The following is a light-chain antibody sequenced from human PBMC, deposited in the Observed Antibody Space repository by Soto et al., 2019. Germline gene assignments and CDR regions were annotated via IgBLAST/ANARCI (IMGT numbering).Light chain of an antibody. CDR2: GAS. CDR3: QQYRT. J-gene: IGKJ1*01. CDR1: QSVSSN. V-gene: IGKV3-15*01. Sequence: EIVLTQSPVTLSVSPGERATLSCRASQSVSSNLAWYQQKPGQAPRLLIYGASTRANGVPARFSGGGSGTEFTLTISSLQSEDFALYHGQQYRTFGQGTKVEIK.